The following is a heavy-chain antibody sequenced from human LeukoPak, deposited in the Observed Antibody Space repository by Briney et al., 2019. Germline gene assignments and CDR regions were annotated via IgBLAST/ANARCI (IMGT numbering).Heavy chain of an antibody. J-gene: IGHJ5*02. V-gene: IGHV3-66*01. CDR1: GITFINNY. CDR3: EWFGESDALDL. Sequence: PGGSLRLSCAASGITFINNYMSWVRQAPGKGLEWVSVIYRGGTTYYGDAVKGRFIISRDNSKNTLFLQMNSLRAEDTGVYYCEWFGESDALDLWGQGTLVTVSS. D-gene: IGHD3-10*01. CDR2: IYRGGTT.